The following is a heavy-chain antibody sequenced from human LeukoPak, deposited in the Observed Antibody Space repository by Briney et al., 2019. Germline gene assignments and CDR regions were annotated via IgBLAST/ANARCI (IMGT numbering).Heavy chain of an antibody. D-gene: IGHD5-12*01. CDR1: GYSISTGYY. CDR2: FYHGGST. Sequence: SETLSLTCTVSGYSISTGYYWDWIRQPPGKGLEWIGTFYHGGSTYYNPSLKSRVTITLDTSKNQFSLNLPSVTAADTALYYCARCRGYDPVVFYFDYWGQGNLVTVSS. J-gene: IGHJ4*02. CDR3: ARCRGYDPVVFYFDY. V-gene: IGHV4-38-2*02.